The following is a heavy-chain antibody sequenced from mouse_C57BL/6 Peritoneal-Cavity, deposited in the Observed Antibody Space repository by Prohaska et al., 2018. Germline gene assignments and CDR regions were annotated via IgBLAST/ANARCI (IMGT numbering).Heavy chain of an antibody. V-gene: IGHV1-74*01. CDR2: IHPSDSAT. Sequence: QVQLQQPGAELVKPGASVKVSCKASGYTFTSYWMHWVKPRPGPGLEWSGGIHPSDSATNYKEKFKGKATLTGDISSSTACMRLSSLTSEDSAVDYCAVAPGVFGYWRHGTRLTGSS. J-gene: IGHJ2*03. CDR3: AVAPGVFGY. CDR1: GYTFTSYW.